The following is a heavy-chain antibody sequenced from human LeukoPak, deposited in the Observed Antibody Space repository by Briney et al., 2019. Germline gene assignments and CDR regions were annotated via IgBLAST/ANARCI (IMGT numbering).Heavy chain of an antibody. Sequence: GASVKVSCKASGYTFTSYGISWVRQAPGQGLEWMGWISAYNGNTNYAQKLQGRVTMTTDTSTSTAYMELRSLRSDDTAVYYCARNSYFDWSLGPYYYHGMDVWGQGTTVTVSS. CDR2: ISAYNGNT. J-gene: IGHJ6*02. V-gene: IGHV1-18*01. D-gene: IGHD3-9*01. CDR1: GYTFTSYG. CDR3: ARNSYFDWSLGPYYYHGMDV.